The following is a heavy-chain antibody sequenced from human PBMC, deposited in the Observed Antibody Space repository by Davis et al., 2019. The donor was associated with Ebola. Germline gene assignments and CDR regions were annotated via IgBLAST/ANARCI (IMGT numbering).Heavy chain of an antibody. CDR1: GFTFSDYY. V-gene: IGHV3-11*01. Sequence: GESLKISRAASGFTFSDYYMSWIRQAPGKGLEWVSYISSSGSTIYYADSVKGRFTISRDNAKNSLYLQMNSLRAEDTAVYYCASSPIYDYGDYRYYYGMDVWGKGTTVTVSS. D-gene: IGHD4-17*01. J-gene: IGHJ6*04. CDR2: ISSSGSTI. CDR3: ASSPIYDYGDYRYYYGMDV.